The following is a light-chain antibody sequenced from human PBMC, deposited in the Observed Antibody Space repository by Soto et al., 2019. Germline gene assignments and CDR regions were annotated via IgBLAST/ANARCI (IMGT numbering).Light chain of an antibody. CDR2: VAS. Sequence: EIMMTQSPASLSVSPGERATLSCRASQSVSSNLAWYQQKPGQAPRLLIYVASTRATGIPARFSGSGSGTEFTLTISSLQSEDIAVYYCQQYNNWPLTFGGGTKVEIK. CDR1: QSVSSN. CDR3: QQYNNWPLT. V-gene: IGKV3D-15*01. J-gene: IGKJ4*01.